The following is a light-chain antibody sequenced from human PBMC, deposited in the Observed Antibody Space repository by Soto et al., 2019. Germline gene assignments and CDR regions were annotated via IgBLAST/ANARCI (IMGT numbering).Light chain of an antibody. V-gene: IGLV2-14*01. J-gene: IGLJ2*01. CDR2: DVS. Sequence: QSALTQPASVSGSPGQSVTIACTVTRSDVGGYNYVSWYQQHPGKAPKLMIYDVSNRPSGVSNRFSGSKSGNTASLTISGLQAEDEADYYCSSYTSSSTLVVFGGGTKLTVL. CDR1: RSDVGGYNY. CDR3: SSYTSSSTLVV.